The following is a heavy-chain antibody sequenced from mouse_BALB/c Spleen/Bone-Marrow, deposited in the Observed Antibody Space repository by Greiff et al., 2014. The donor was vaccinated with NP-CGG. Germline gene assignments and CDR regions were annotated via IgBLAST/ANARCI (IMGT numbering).Heavy chain of an antibody. Sequence: EVQLVESGGGLVQPGGSRKLSCAASGFTFSSFAMHWVRQAPEKGLEWVAYISSGSSTIYYADTVMGRFTISRDNPKNTLFLQMTSLRSEDTAMYYCARSGSSSGYFDYWGQGTTLTGSS. V-gene: IGHV5-17*02. CDR2: ISSGSSTI. CDR3: ARSGSSSGYFDY. J-gene: IGHJ2*01. D-gene: IGHD1-1*01. CDR1: GFTFSSFA.